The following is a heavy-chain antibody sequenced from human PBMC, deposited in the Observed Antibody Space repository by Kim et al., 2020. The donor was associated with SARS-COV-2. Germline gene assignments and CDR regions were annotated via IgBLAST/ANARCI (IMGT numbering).Heavy chain of an antibody. CDR1: GFTFSNAW. CDR3: TPDPPWGIAVAGTDY. CDR2: IKSKTDGGTT. D-gene: IGHD6-19*01. J-gene: IGHJ4*02. Sequence: GGSLRLSCAASGFTFSNAWMSWVRQAPGKGLEWVGRIKSKTDGGTTDYAAPVKGRFTISRDDSKNTLYLQMNSLKTEDTAVYYCTPDPPWGIAVAGTDYWGQGTLVTVSS. V-gene: IGHV3-15*01.